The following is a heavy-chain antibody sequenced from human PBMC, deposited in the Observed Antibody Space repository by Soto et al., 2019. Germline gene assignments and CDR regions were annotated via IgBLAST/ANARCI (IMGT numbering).Heavy chain of an antibody. D-gene: IGHD2-15*01. J-gene: IGHJ6*02. Sequence: ASVKVSCKTSGFTFRSSAVQWVRQARGQRLEWIGWLVVGTGNTNYAQRFQQRVTISSDRSTNTVSMELSSLTSEDTAVYYCATGAYCSGGSCSDYYYYYYGMDLWGQGTTVTVSS. CDR1: GFTFRSSA. CDR3: ATGAYCSGGSCSDYYYYYYGMDL. V-gene: IGHV1-58*01. CDR2: LVVGTGNT.